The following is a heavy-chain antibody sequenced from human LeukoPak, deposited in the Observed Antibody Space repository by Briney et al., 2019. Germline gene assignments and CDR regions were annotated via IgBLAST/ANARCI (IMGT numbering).Heavy chain of an antibody. D-gene: IGHD1-14*01. V-gene: IGHV3-21*01. CDR2: IDSSSSYI. J-gene: IGHJ6*03. CDR3: ARVPGRGDGGYYYYYMDV. Sequence: GGSLRLSCAASGFTFNSYTLNWVRQAPGKGLEWVSSIDSSSSYIYYADSVKGRFTISRDNAKNSLYLQMNSLRAEDTAVYYCARVPGRGDGGYYYYYMDVWGKGTTVTVSS. CDR1: GFTFNSYT.